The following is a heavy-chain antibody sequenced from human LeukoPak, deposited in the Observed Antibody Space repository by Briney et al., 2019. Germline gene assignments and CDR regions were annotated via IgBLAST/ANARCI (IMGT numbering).Heavy chain of an antibody. J-gene: IGHJ5*02. CDR2: INNDGSYA. V-gene: IGHV3-74*01. CDR3: ARDRPHNWFDP. CDR1: GIAFSNHW. Sequence: GGSLRLSCAASGIAFSNHWMHWVRQARGKGLEWVSWINNDGSYAVYADSVRARFTISRDNAKNTLYLQMNSLRPEDTAVYYCARDRPHNWFDPWGQGTLVTVSS.